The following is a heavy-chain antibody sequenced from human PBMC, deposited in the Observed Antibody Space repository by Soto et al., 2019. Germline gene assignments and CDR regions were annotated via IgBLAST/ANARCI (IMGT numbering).Heavy chain of an antibody. CDR3: ARADGGYSGLFDY. CDR1: SGSISSSNW. V-gene: IGHV4-4*02. D-gene: IGHD5-12*01. CDR2: IYHSGST. J-gene: IGHJ4*02. Sequence: QVQLQESGPGLVKPSWTLSLTCAVSSGSISSSNWWSWVRQPPGKGLEWIGEIYHSGSTNYNPSLKSRVTISVDKSKNHFSLKLSSVTAADTVVYYCARADGGYSGLFDYWGQGTLVTVSS.